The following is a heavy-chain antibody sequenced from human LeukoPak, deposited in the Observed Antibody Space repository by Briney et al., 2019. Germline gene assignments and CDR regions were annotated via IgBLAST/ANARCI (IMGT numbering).Heavy chain of an antibody. D-gene: IGHD3-10*01. CDR3: ARPIYYYGSGSQRGDY. J-gene: IGHJ4*02. V-gene: IGHV4-39*07. Sequence: PSETLSLTCTVSGGSISTSNYYWGWIRQPPGKGLEWIGNIFYSGSTYYNPSLKSRVTISVDTSKNQFSLKLSSVTAADTAVYYCARPIYYYGSGSQRGDYWGQGTLVTVSS. CDR1: GGSISTSNYY. CDR2: IFYSGST.